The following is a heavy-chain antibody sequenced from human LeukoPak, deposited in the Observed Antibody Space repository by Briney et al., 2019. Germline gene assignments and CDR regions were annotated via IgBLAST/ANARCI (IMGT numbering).Heavy chain of an antibody. CDR1: GFTFSGYS. CDR3: ARAIASYCSSTSCYGGSGAFDI. J-gene: IGHJ3*02. D-gene: IGHD2-2*01. V-gene: IGHV3-48*01. Sequence: PGGSLRLSCAASGFTFSGYSMNWVRQAPGKGLEWVSYISSSSSTIYYADSVKGRFTISRDNAKNSLYLQMNSLRAEDTAVYYCARAIASYCSSTSCYGGSGAFDIWGQGTMVTVSS. CDR2: ISSSSSTI.